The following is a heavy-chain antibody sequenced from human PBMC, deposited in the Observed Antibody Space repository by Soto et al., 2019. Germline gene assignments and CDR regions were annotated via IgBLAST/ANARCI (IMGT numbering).Heavy chain of an antibody. V-gene: IGHV4-31*03. CDR2: FYSSGSI. CDR3: ARMYSSGSGWFHP. Sequence: TSETLSLTCFVSGYSITAGGYHWSWIRHHPGKGLEWIGSFYSSGSIIYNPSLRSRVSISGDTSSNQFSMSLTSVTAADTARYYCARMYSSGSGWFHPWGQGTLVTVSS. J-gene: IGHJ5*02. CDR1: GYSITAGGYH. D-gene: IGHD6-19*01.